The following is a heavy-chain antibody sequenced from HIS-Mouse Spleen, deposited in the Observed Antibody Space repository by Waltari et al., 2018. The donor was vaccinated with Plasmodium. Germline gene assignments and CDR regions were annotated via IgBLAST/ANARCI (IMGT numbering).Heavy chain of an antibody. Sequence: QVRLVESGGGVVQPGRSRRLSCAASGFPFSSHGMHCVRQAPGKGLEWVAVIWYDGSNKYYADSVKGRFTISRDNSKNTLYLQMNSLRAEDTAVYYCAKLCYYGSGSYYHDAFDIWGQGTMVTVSS. CDR2: IWYDGSNK. D-gene: IGHD3-10*01. V-gene: IGHV3-33*06. J-gene: IGHJ3*02. CDR1: GFPFSSHG. CDR3: AKLCYYGSGSYYHDAFDI.